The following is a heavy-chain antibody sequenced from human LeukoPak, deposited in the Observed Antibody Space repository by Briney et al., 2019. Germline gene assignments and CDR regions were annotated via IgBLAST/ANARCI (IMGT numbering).Heavy chain of an antibody. CDR1: GGSFSGYY. J-gene: IGHJ4*02. CDR3: AGGYSSGWNEAYFDY. Sequence: SETLSLTCAVYGGSFSGYYWSWIRQPPGKGLEWIGEINHSGSTNYNPSLKSRVTISVDTSKNQFSLKLSSVTAADTAVYYCAGGYSSGWNEAYFDYWGQGTLVTVSS. V-gene: IGHV4-34*01. CDR2: INHSGST. D-gene: IGHD6-19*01.